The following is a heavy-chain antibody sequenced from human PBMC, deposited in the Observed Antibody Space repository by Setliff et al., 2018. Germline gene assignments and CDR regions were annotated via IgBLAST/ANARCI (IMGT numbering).Heavy chain of an antibody. V-gene: IGHV3-53*01. J-gene: IGHJ2*01. CDR3: ARGGLFGSSYFDF. CDR2: IDSGGRT. D-gene: IGHD3-10*02. CDR1: GFTVGGNY. Sequence: GGSLRLSCAASGFTVGGNYMNWVRQAPGKGLEWVSLIDSGGRTYYGDSVKGRFTISRGNSKKTLYLQMNSLRAEDTAMYYCARGGLFGSSYFDFWGRGTLVTVSS.